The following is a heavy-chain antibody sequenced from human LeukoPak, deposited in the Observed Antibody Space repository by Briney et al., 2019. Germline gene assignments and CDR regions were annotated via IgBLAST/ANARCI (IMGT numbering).Heavy chain of an antibody. D-gene: IGHD2-2*02. CDR2: ISGSGGST. CDR3: AKDLGYCSSTSCYSLEWYYYYMDV. V-gene: IGHV3-23*01. J-gene: IGHJ6*03. Sequence: PGGSLRLSCAASGFTFSSYAMSWVRQAPGKGLEWVSAISGSGGSTYYADSVKGRFTISRDNSKNTLYLQMNSLRAEDTAVYYCAKDLGYCSSTSCYSLEWYYYYMDVWGKGTTVTVSS. CDR1: GFTFSSYA.